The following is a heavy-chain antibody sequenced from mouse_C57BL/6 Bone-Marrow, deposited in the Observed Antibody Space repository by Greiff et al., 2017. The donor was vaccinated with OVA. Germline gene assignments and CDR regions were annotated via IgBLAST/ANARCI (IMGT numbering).Heavy chain of an antibody. D-gene: IGHD1-2*01. CDR1: GYTFTSYW. CDR3: ARSRYYGRDY. J-gene: IGHJ2*01. Sequence: QVHVKQPGAELVKPGASVKLSCKASGYTFTSYWMHWVKQRPGRGLEWIGEIYPRSGNTYYNEKFKGKATLTAAKSSSTAYLELRSLTSEDSAVYFCARSRYYGRDYWGQGTTLTVSS. V-gene: IGHV1-55*01. CDR2: IYPRSGNT.